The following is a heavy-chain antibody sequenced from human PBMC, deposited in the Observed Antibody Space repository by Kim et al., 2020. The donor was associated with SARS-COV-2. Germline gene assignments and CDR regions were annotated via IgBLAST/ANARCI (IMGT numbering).Heavy chain of an antibody. CDR1: GFAFSNFW. V-gene: IGHV3-74*03. J-gene: IGHJ3*02. Sequence: GGSRRLSCEASGFAFSNFWLHWVRQVPGTGLVWVSLINSDDVTTAYADSVKGRFTISRDNAKNTLYLQMDSLTVEETAVYYCARDRGFQFGGLGSLDIWGRGTMVTVYS. D-gene: IGHD3-16*01. CDR2: INSDDVTT. CDR3: ARDRGFQFGGLGSLDI.